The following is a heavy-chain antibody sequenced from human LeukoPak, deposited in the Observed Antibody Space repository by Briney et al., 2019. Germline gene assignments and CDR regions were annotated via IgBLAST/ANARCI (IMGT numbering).Heavy chain of an antibody. D-gene: IGHD3-22*01. CDR3: ATPHYYYDSSGYYSLALDY. J-gene: IGHJ4*02. CDR2: MNPNSGNT. CDR1: GYTFTSYD. Sequence: ASVKVSCKASGYTFTSYDINWVRQATGQGLEWMGWMNPNSGNTGYAQKFQGRVTITRNTSISTAYMELSSLTSEDTAVYYCATPHYYYDSSGYYSLALDYWGQGTLVTVSS. V-gene: IGHV1-8*03.